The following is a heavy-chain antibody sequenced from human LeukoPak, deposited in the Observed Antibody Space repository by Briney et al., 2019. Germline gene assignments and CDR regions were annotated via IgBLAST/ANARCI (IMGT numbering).Heavy chain of an antibody. V-gene: IGHV1-8*02. CDR2: MNPNSGDT. D-gene: IGHD3-10*01. J-gene: IGHJ4*02. CDR1: GSTFSSYD. CDR3: ARGPYGTGSHFDF. Sequence: ASVKVSCKASGSTFSSYDINWVRRATGQGLEGMGWMNPNSGDTGYTPSFQGRVTMTRDTSISTAYMELSSLRSEDTAVYYCARGPYGTGSHFDFWGQGTLVTVSS.